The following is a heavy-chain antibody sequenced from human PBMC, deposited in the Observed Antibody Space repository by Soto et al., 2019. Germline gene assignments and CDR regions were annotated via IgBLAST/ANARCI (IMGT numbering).Heavy chain of an antibody. J-gene: IGHJ6*02. CDR1: GFTFSSYA. CDR2: ISYDGSNK. D-gene: IGHD6-25*01. CDR3: ARVSPAYYYYGMDV. Sequence: QVQLVESGGGVVQPGRSLRLSCAASGFTFSSYAMHWVRQAPGKGLEWVAVISYDGSNKYYADSVKGRFTISRDNSKNTLYLQMNSLRAEDTAVSYCARVSPAYYYYGMDVWGQGTTVTVSS. V-gene: IGHV3-30-3*01.